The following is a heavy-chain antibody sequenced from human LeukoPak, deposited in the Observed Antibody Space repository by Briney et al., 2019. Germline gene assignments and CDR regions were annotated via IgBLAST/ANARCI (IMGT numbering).Heavy chain of an antibody. CDR2: IYYSGGT. V-gene: IGHV4-59*08. D-gene: IGHD6-19*01. Sequence: SATLSLTCTVSGGSISSYYWSWIRQPPGKGLEWIGYIYYSGGTNYNPSLKSRVTISVDTSKNQFSLKLSSVTAADTAVYYCARRNAGSGWYWGQGTLVTVSS. J-gene: IGHJ4*02. CDR3: ARRNAGSGWY. CDR1: GGSISSYY.